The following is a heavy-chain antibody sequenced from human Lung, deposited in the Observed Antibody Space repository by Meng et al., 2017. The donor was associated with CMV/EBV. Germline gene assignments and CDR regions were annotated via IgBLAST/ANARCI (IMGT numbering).Heavy chain of an antibody. J-gene: IGHJ5*01. CDR2: INHSGSV. CDR3: ARRSWSSSSGYHSCFDS. CDR1: SGSFTDSY. V-gene: IGHV4-34*01. D-gene: IGHD3-22*01. Sequence: SETLSLXXAVYSGSFTDSYWTWIRQFPGKGPEWIGEINHSGSVRYNPSLESRVSISADTSKNQFSLNLRSVTAADSAIYFCARRSWSSSSGYHSCFDSWGQEXLVTVSS.